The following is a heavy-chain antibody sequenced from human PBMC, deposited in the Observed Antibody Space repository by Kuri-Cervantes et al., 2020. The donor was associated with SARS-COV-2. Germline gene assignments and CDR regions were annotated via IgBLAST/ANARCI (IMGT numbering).Heavy chain of an antibody. V-gene: IGHV4-39*07. Sequence: SETLSLTCTVSGGSISSSSYYWGWIRQPPGKGLEWIGSIYYSGSTYYNPSLKSRVTISVDTSKNQFSLKLSSVTAADTAVYYCARDGTDSSGYALGPYYFDYWGQGTLVTVSS. D-gene: IGHD3-22*01. J-gene: IGHJ4*02. CDR2: IYYSGST. CDR3: ARDGTDSSGYALGPYYFDY. CDR1: GGSISSSSYY.